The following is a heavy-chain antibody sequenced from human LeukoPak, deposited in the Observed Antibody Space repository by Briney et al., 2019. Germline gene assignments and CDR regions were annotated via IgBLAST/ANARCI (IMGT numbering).Heavy chain of an antibody. CDR2: IYYSGST. CDR3: ARVPISTTARGYFDY. J-gene: IGHJ4*02. CDR1: SGSISSYY. D-gene: IGHD4-17*01. Sequence: PSETLSLTCTVSSGSISSYYWSWIRQPPGKGLEWIGYIYYSGSTTYNPSLKSRVTISVDTSKNKFSLKLSSVTAADTAVYYCARVPISTTARGYFDYWGQGTLVTVSS. V-gene: IGHV4-59*01.